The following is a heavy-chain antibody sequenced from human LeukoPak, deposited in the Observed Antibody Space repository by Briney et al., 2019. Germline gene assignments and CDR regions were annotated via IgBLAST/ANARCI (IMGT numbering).Heavy chain of an antibody. CDR1: GGSFSGYY. CDR3: ARKGASYDFWSSYSWLDP. J-gene: IGHJ5*02. CDR2: INHSGST. Sequence: SETLSLTCAVYGGSFSGYYWSWIRQPPGKGLEWIGEINHSGSTNYNPSLKSRVTISVDTSKNQFSLKLSSVTAADTAVYYCARKGASYDFWSSYSWLDPWGQGTLVTVSS. V-gene: IGHV4-34*01. D-gene: IGHD3-3*01.